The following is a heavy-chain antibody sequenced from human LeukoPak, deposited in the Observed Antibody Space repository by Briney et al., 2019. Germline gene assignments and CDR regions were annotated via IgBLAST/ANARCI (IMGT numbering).Heavy chain of an antibody. J-gene: IGHJ6*03. V-gene: IGHV1-69*04. Sequence: SVKVSCKASGGTFSSYAISWVRQAPGQGLEWLGRIIPILGIANYAQKFQGRVTITADKSTSTAYMELSSLRSEDTAVYYCARDEIRYGSGPYYYYYMDVWGKGTTVTVSS. CDR2: IIPILGIA. CDR3: ARDEIRYGSGPYYYYYMDV. CDR1: GGTFSSYA. D-gene: IGHD3-10*01.